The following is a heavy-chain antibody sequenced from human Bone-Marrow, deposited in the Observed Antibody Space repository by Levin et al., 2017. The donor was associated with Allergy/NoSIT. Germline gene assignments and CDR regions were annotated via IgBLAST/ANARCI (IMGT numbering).Heavy chain of an antibody. CDR1: SGSITSGGNY. V-gene: IGHV4-31*03. J-gene: IGHJ4*02. Sequence: NASETLSLTCTVSSGSITSGGNYWNWIRQHPEKGLEWLGYIYYRGSPVYNPSLKSRISISIDPSKNQFSLKLISVTAADTAVYYCARGDYFGSGIPDWGQGTQVTVSS. D-gene: IGHD3-10*01. CDR3: ARGDYFGSGIPD. CDR2: IYYRGSP.